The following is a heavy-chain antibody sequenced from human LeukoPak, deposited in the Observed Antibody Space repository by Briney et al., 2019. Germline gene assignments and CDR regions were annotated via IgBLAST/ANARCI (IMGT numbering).Heavy chain of an antibody. J-gene: IGHJ4*02. CDR1: GYTFTGYY. V-gene: IGHV1-2*02. CDR2: ISTKRGVT. CDR3: AGEGGGYDY. Sequence: ASVKVSCKASGYTFTGYYMHWVRQAPGQGLEWMGWISTKRGVTLFSQNFKGRVTLTRDTSISTAYMELSRLRSDDTAVYYWAGEGGGYDYWGQGTLVTFST. D-gene: IGHD3-16*01.